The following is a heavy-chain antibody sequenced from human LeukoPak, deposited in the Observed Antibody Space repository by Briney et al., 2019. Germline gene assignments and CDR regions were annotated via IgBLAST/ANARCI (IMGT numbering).Heavy chain of an antibody. CDR3: ASYYDSSGPTFDN. Sequence: SETLSLTCTVSGGSISSGDHYWSWVRQSPGKGLEWIAYIHYSGTTYYNPSLESRVTMSIDTSTNQFSLKLNSVTAADTAVYYCASYYDSSGPTFDNWGQGALVTVSS. CDR1: GGSISSGDHY. V-gene: IGHV4-30-4*08. D-gene: IGHD3-22*01. J-gene: IGHJ4*02. CDR2: IHYSGTT.